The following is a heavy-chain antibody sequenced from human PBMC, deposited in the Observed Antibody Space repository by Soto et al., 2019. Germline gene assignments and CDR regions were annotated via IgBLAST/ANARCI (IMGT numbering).Heavy chain of an antibody. D-gene: IGHD3-10*01. CDR3: ARIYGSGSYYNYFDY. V-gene: IGHV4-59*01. CDR1: GGSISSYY. J-gene: IGHJ4*02. CDR2: IYYSGST. Sequence: SETLSLTCTVSGGSISSYYWSWIRQPPGKGLEWIGYIYYSGSTNYNPSLKSRVTISVDTSKNQFSLKLSSVTAADTAVYYCARIYGSGSYYNYFDYWGQGTLVTVSS.